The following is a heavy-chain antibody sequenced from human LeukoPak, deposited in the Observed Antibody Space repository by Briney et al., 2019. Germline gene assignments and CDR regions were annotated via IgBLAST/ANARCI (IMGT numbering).Heavy chain of an antibody. Sequence: QPGGSLRLSCAASGFSFSTYDMSWVRHTPGKGLEWVSTISASGGTTYYADSVKSRFTISRDNSKNTLYLRMNSLRAEDTAVYYCANIVGATHHPWGFDPWGQGTLVTVSS. CDR3: ANIVGATHHPWGFDP. CDR2: ISASGGTT. J-gene: IGHJ5*02. V-gene: IGHV3-23*01. CDR1: GFSFSTYD. D-gene: IGHD1-26*01.